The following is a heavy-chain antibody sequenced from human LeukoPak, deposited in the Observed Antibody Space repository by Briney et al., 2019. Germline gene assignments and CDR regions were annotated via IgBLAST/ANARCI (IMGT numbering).Heavy chain of an antibody. CDR1: GGSISSGDYY. CDR3: ASLAGVQLMDY. D-gene: IGHD5-18*01. CDR2: IYYSGST. Sequence: PSQTLSLTCTVSGGSISSGDYYWSWIRQPPGKGLEWIGYIYYSGSTYYNPSLKSRITISVDTSKNQFSLKLSSVTAADTAVYYCASLAGVQLMDYWGQGTLVTVSS. J-gene: IGHJ4*02. V-gene: IGHV4-30-4*01.